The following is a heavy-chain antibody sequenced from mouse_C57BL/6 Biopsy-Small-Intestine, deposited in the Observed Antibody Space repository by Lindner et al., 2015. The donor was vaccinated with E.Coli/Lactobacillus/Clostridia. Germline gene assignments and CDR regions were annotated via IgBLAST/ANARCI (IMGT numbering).Heavy chain of an antibody. Sequence: SVKVSCKASGYTFNGYYIHWVRQAPGLGLEWTGWINPNSGDTNSEQKFQGRVTITWDTSASTAYMELSSLRSDDTTVYYCARGGRWYWSDYYHYAMDVWGQGTTVTVSS. V-gene: IGHV1-66*01. CDR1: GYTFNGYY. D-gene: IGHD2-13*01. J-gene: IGHJ1*01. CDR2: INPNSGDT. CDR3: ARGGRWYWSDYYHYAMDV.